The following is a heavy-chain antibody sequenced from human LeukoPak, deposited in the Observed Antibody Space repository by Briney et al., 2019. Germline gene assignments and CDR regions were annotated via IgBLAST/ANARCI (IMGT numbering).Heavy chain of an antibody. J-gene: IGHJ4*02. CDR1: GFTVSSNY. Sequence: PGGSLRLSCAASGFTVSSNYMSWVRQAPGKGLEWVSVIYSGGSTYYADSVKGRFTISRDNSKNTLYLQMNSLRAEDTAVYYCASTTSYCSSTSCYTYWGQGTLVTVSS. D-gene: IGHD2-2*02. CDR3: ASTTSYCSSTSCYTY. CDR2: IYSGGST. V-gene: IGHV3-53*01.